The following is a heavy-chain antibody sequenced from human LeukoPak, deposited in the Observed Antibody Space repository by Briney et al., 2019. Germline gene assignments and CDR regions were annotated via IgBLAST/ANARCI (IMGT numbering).Heavy chain of an antibody. CDR1: GFSVRTTY. Sequence: GGSLRLSCAVSGFSVRTTYMSWVRQAPGMGLEWVANIKQDGSEKRYVDSVRGRFTISRDNAKNSLYLQMNSLRAEDTAVYYCARVANYGGNYPDYWGQGTLVTVSS. D-gene: IGHD4-23*01. CDR2: IKQDGSEK. CDR3: ARVANYGGNYPDY. J-gene: IGHJ4*02. V-gene: IGHV3-7*01.